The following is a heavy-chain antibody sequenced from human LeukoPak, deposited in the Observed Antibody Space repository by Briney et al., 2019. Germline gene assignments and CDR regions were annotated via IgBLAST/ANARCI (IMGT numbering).Heavy chain of an antibody. J-gene: IGHJ4*02. Sequence: SETLSLTCAVSDESFSAYYWSWIRQPPGKGPEWIGEINHSGSTNYNPSFKSRVTISADTSNNHFSLRLTSVTAADTAVYYCAGGWLPDKNDFWGQGTLVTVSA. CDR3: AGGWLPDKNDF. CDR2: INHSGST. V-gene: IGHV4-34*01. CDR1: DESFSAYY. D-gene: IGHD5-12*01.